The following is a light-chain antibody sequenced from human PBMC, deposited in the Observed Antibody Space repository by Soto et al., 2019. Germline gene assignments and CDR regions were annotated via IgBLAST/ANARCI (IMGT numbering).Light chain of an antibody. CDR3: QQYDSSAFT. V-gene: IGKV3-20*01. CDR2: GAS. J-gene: IGKJ2*01. Sequence: IVLTQSPGTLSLSPGERATLSCRASQTVTSFYLAWYQQKPDQAPRLLIYGASFRATGIPDRFSGSGSGTDFTLIISRLEPEDFAVYYCQQYDSSAFTFGQGAKLEIK. CDR1: QTVTSFY.